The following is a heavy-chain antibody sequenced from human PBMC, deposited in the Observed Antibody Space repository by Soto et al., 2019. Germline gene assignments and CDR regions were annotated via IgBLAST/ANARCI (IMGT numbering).Heavy chain of an antibody. CDR1: GFTFSSYG. CDR3: ARDGEMATTNSPLGY. Sequence: QVQVVESGGGVVQPGRSLRRSCAASGFTFSSYGMHWVRQSPVKGLEWVAVIWYDGNNKYYADSVKGRFTISRDNSKNTRYLQMNSLRAEDTAVYYCARDGEMATTNSPLGYWGQGTLVTVSS. J-gene: IGHJ4*02. CDR2: IWYDGNNK. D-gene: IGHD5-12*01. V-gene: IGHV3-33*01.